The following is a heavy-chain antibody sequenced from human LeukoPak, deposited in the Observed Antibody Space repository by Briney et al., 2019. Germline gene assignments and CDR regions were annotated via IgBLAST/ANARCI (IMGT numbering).Heavy chain of an antibody. V-gene: IGHV3-23*01. CDR2: ISGSGGST. CDR1: GFTFSSYA. CDR3: VKGSASVRPYYFDY. D-gene: IGHD2-15*01. J-gene: IGHJ4*02. Sequence: GSLRLSCAASGFTFSSYAMSWVRQAPGKGLEWVSAISGSGGSTYHADSVKGRFTISRDNSKNTQYLQMSSLRVEDSAIYYCVKGSASVRPYYFDYWGQGILVTVSS.